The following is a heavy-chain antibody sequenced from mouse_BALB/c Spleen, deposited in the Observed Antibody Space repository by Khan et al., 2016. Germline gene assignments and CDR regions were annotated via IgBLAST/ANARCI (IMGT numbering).Heavy chain of an antibody. CDR3: ARSRVYDGYYGYAMDY. CDR2: IDPANGNT. J-gene: IGHJ4*01. D-gene: IGHD2-3*01. CDR1: GFNIKDTY. V-gene: IGHV14-3*02. Sequence: VQLKESGAELVKPGASVKLSCTASGFNIKDTYMYWVKQRPEQGLEWIGRIDPANGNTKYDPKFQGKATITADTASNTAYLQLSSLTSEDTAVYYCARSRVYDGYYGYAMDYWGQGTSVTVSS.